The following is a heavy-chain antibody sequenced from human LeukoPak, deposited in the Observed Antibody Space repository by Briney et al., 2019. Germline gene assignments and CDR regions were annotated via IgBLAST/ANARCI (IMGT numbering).Heavy chain of an antibody. CDR3: ARAGCSGGSCYFYYYYYMDV. CDR2: INHSGST. J-gene: IGHJ6*03. V-gene: IGHV4-34*01. D-gene: IGHD2-15*01. CDR1: GGSFSGYY. Sequence: PSETLSLTCAVYGGSFSGYYWSWIRQPPGKGLEWIGEINHSGSTNYNPSLKSRVTISVDTSKNQFSLKLSSVTAADTAVYYCARAGCSGGSCYFYYYYYMDVWGKGTTVTVSS.